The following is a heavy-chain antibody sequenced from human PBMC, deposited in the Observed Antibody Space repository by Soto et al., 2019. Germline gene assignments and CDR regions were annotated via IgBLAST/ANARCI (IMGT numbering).Heavy chain of an antibody. CDR2: IYYSGST. V-gene: IGHV4-59*01. Sequence: PSETLSLTCTVSGGSISSYYWSWIRQPPGKGLEWIGYIYYSGSTNYNPSLKSRVTISVDTSKNQFSLKLSSVTAADTAVYYCARQSPNWNDLDYWGQGTLVTVSS. CDR3: ARQSPNWNDLDY. D-gene: IGHD1-1*01. J-gene: IGHJ4*02. CDR1: GGSISSYY.